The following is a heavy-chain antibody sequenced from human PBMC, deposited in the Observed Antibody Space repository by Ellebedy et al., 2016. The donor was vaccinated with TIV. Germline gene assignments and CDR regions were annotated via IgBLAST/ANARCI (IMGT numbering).Heavy chain of an antibody. Sequence: GESLKISCAASGFTFSNYWIHWVRQAPGKGLVWLSRINRDGSSANYADSEKGRFTLSRANSKDTLYLQMNSLRAEDTAVYYCARDLDRNYPGAYVDYWGQGTLVTVSA. V-gene: IGHV3-74*01. CDR1: GFTFSNYW. CDR3: ARDLDRNYPGAYVDY. CDR2: INRDGSSA. J-gene: IGHJ4*02. D-gene: IGHD4-11*01.